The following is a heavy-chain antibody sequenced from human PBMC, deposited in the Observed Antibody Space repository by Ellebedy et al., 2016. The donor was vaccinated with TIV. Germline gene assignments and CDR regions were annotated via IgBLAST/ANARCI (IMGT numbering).Heavy chain of an antibody. J-gene: IGHJ3*02. D-gene: IGHD3-22*01. CDR2: IYYSGST. Sequence: MPSETLSLTCTVSGGSISSYYWSWIRQPPGKGLEWIGYIYYSGSTNYNPSLKSRVTISVDTSKNQFSLKLSSVTAADTAVYYCARGAYYDRDHAFDIWGQGTMVTVSS. V-gene: IGHV4-59*01. CDR1: GGSISSYY. CDR3: ARGAYYDRDHAFDI.